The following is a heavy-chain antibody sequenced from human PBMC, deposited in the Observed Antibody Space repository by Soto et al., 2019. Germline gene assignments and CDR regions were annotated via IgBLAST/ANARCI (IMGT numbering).Heavy chain of an antibody. J-gene: IGHJ2*01. Sequence: EVQVVESGGGLAQPGRSLRLSCAASGFTFDDYAMHWVRQAPGKGLEWVSGISWNSGSIGYADSVKGRFTISRDNAKNSLYLQMNSLRAEDTALYYCAKGVGRGLGWYFALWGRGTLVTVSS. D-gene: IGHD6-19*01. CDR2: ISWNSGSI. CDR1: GFTFDDYA. V-gene: IGHV3-9*01. CDR3: AKGVGRGLGWYFAL.